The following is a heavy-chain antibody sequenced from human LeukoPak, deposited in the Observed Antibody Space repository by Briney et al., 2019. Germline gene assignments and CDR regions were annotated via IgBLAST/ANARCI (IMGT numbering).Heavy chain of an antibody. CDR2: IHYSGST. D-gene: IGHD5-12*01. V-gene: IGHV4-59*01. CDR1: GGSISNFY. Sequence: PSETLSLTCTVSGGSISNFYWIWIRQPPGKGLEWIGNIHYSGSTNSTPSLKSRVTISVDTSKNQFSLKLSSVTAADTAVYYCARVRIVATMYDAFDIWGPGTRVTVSS. CDR3: ARVRIVATMYDAFDI. J-gene: IGHJ3*02.